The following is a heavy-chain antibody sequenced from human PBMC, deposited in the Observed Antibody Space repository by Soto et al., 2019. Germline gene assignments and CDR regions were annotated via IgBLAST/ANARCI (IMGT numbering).Heavy chain of an antibody. CDR2: INPNSGGT. Sequence: ASVKVSCKASGYTFTGYYMHWVRQAPGQGLEWMGWINPNSGGTNYAQKFQGRVTMTRDTSISTAYMELSRLRSDDTAVYYCARAEPSTMIEMDYWVQGTLVTVSS. V-gene: IGHV1-2*02. CDR3: ARAEPSTMIEMDY. CDR1: GYTFTGYY. J-gene: IGHJ4*02. D-gene: IGHD3-22*01.